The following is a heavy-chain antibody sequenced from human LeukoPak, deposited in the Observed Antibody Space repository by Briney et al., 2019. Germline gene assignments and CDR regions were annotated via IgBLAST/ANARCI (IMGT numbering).Heavy chain of an antibody. J-gene: IGHJ4*02. CDR1: GFTFSIYA. CDR2: ISSNGGST. Sequence: GGSLRLSCSASGFTFSIYAMRWVRQAPGKGLEYISAISSNGGSTYYADSVKGRFTISRDNAKNSLYLQMNSLRAEDTAAYYCARYSMDYYDRSGYYSYPDYWGQGTLVTVSS. D-gene: IGHD3-22*01. CDR3: ARYSMDYYDRSGYYSYPDY. V-gene: IGHV3-64*04.